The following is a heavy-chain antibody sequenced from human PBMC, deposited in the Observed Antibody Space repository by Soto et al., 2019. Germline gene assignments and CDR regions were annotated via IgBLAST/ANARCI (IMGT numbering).Heavy chain of an antibody. V-gene: IGHV4-34*01. CDR3: ARAAFGFWSGCWFDY. CDR1: GGSFSVYY. D-gene: IGHD3-3*01. CDR2: INHSGST. J-gene: IGHJ4*02. Sequence: SETLSLTCAVYGGSFSVYYWSWIRHPPGKGLEWIGEINHSGSTNYNPSLKSRVTISVDTSKNQFSLKLSSVTAADTAVYYCARAAFGFWSGCWFDYWGQGTLVTVSS.